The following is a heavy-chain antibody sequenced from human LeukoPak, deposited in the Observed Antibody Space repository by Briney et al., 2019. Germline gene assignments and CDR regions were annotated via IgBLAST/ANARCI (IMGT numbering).Heavy chain of an antibody. V-gene: IGHV3-30*02. D-gene: IGHD1-7*01. J-gene: IGHJ4*02. CDR1: GFAFSSYG. CDR3: GKDDGGSWNCFGGGDY. CDR2: IRHDGNNK. Sequence: PGGSLRFSCAASGFAFSSYGMHWVRQAPGKGLEWVAFIRHDGNNKYYADSVKGRFTISRDNSKNTLYLQLNSLRAEDTAVYYCGKDDGGSWNCFGGGDYWGQGTLVTVSS.